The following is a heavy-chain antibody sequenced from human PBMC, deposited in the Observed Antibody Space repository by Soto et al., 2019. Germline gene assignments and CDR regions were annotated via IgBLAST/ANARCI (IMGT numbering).Heavy chain of an antibody. Sequence: QVQLQESGPGLVKPSGTLSLTCAVSGDSISNSRWWTWVRQPPGKGLEWIGDIFHSGDTNYNPSPKSRVFISVDKSQNQFCLKVSSVTAADTAVYVGANSTGWYRHDVWGQGTLVTVSS. D-gene: IGHD6-19*01. CDR2: IFHSGDT. V-gene: IGHV4-4*02. CDR3: ANSTGWYRHDV. J-gene: IGHJ3*01. CDR1: GDSISNSRW.